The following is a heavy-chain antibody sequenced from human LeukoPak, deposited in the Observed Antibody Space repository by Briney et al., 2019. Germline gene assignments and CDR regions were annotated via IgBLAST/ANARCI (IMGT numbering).Heavy chain of an antibody. Sequence: GGSLRLSCAASRFTFSSYGMHWVRQAPGKGLEWVAYIQYDGSNEQYADSVKGRFTISRDNAKNSLYLQMNSLRAEDTAVYYCARDNIYDILTGYYLLYFDYWGQGTLVTVSS. J-gene: IGHJ4*02. CDR3: ARDNIYDILTGYYLLYFDY. CDR1: RFTFSSYG. V-gene: IGHV3-30*02. CDR2: IQYDGSNE. D-gene: IGHD3-9*01.